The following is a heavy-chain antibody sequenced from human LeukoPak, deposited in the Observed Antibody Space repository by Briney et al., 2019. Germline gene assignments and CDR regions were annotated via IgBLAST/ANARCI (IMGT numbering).Heavy chain of an antibody. V-gene: IGHV1-46*01. Sequence: ASVKVSCKASGYTFTNYYIHWVRQAPGQGLEWMGLINPSGGNTNYAQNFQGRVTMTRDTSASTVYMELSSLRSEDTAIYYCARIRDGHNDAYDIWGQGTVVTVPS. CDR2: INPSGGNT. D-gene: IGHD5-24*01. J-gene: IGHJ3*02. CDR3: ARIRDGHNDAYDI. CDR1: GYTFTNYY.